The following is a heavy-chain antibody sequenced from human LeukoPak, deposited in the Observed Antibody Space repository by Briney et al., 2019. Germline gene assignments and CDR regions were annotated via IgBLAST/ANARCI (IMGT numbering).Heavy chain of an antibody. Sequence: GGSLRLSCAASGFTFSDYYMSWIRQAPGKGLEWVSYISSSGSTIYYADPVKGRFTISRDNAKNSLYLQMNSLRAEDTAVYYCARDKRVDAFDIWGQGTMVTVSS. CDR3: ARDKRVDAFDI. CDR2: ISSSGSTI. CDR1: GFTFSDYY. J-gene: IGHJ3*02. V-gene: IGHV3-11*01.